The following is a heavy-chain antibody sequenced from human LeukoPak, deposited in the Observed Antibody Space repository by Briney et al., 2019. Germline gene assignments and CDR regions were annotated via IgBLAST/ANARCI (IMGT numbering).Heavy chain of an antibody. J-gene: IGHJ3*02. CDR3: VRDVQFAFDI. CDR2: IRSGGDNI. V-gene: IGHV3-48*01. CDR1: GFTFSSYA. D-gene: IGHD5-24*01. Sequence: GALRLSCAASGFTFSSYAMSWVRQAPGKGLEWVAHIRSGGDNIHYVDSVRGRFTISRDNAKKSLYLQMNSLRAEDTAVYYCVRDVQFAFDIWGQGTMVTVSS.